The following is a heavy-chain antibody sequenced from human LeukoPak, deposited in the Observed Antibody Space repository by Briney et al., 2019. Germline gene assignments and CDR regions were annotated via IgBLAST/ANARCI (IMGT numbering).Heavy chain of an antibody. Sequence: ATLSLTCTVAGGSIRSSSYYWGWIRQPPGKGLEWIGSIYYSGSTYYNPSLKSRVTISVDTSKNQFSLKLSSVTAADTAVYYCARRRRVPRNWFDPWGQGTLVTVSS. V-gene: IGHV4-39*01. CDR3: ARRRRVPRNWFDP. CDR2: IYYSGST. J-gene: IGHJ5*02. D-gene: IGHD4/OR15-4a*01. CDR1: GGSIRSSSYY.